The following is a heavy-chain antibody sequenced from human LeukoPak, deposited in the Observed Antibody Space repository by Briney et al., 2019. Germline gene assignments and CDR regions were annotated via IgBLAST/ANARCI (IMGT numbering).Heavy chain of an antibody. J-gene: IGHJ6*03. V-gene: IGHV3-30*01. CDR3: AREEQELVRDYYYYMDV. CDR1: GFIFSNFA. CDR2: ISYDGSHT. D-gene: IGHD6-13*01. Sequence: GGSLRLSCAASGFIFSNFAMHWVRQAPGKGLEWVALISYDGSHTYYADSMKGRFTISRDNSSNVLYLQMTSLRGDDSAVYYCAREEQELVRDYYYYMDVWGKGTTVTVSS.